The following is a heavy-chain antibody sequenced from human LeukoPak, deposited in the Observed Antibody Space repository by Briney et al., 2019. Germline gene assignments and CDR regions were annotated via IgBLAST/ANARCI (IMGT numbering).Heavy chain of an antibody. V-gene: IGHV1-69*04. CDR1: GGTFTSYA. CDR2: IIPILGIA. D-gene: IGHD5-18*01. J-gene: IGHJ4*02. CDR3: ARSGYSYGYGEYYFDY. Sequence: SVKVSCKAAGGTFTSYAISWVRQAPGQGLEWRGRIIPILGIANYAQKFQGRVTITADKSTSTAYMELSSLRSEDTAVYYCARSGYSYGYGEYYFDYWGQGTLVTVSS.